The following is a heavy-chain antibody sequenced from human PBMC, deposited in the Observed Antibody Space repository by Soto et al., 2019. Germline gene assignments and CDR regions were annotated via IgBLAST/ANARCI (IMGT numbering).Heavy chain of an antibody. D-gene: IGHD2-2*01. V-gene: IGHV3-23*01. Sequence: GGSLRLSCAASGFTFSSYAMSWVRQAPGKELEWVSAISGSGGSTYYADSVKGRFTISRDNSKNTLYLQMNSLRAEDTAVYYCAKDQGALERGYCSSTACYRGDYGMDVWGQGTTVTVSS. CDR2: ISGSGGST. CDR1: GFTFSSYA. J-gene: IGHJ6*02. CDR3: AKDQGALERGYCSSTACYRGDYGMDV.